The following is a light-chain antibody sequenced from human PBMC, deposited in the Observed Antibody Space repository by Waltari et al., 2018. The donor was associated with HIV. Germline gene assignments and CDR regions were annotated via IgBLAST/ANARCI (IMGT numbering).Light chain of an antibody. V-gene: IGKV1-5*03. CDR3: QQYNSDST. Sequence: DIQMTRSPSTLSASVGDRVTITCRASQSINSWLAWYQQKPGKAPKLLIYKASSLESGVPSRFSGSGSGTEFTLTISSLQPDDFATYYCQQYNSDSTFGQGTKVEIK. J-gene: IGKJ1*01. CDR2: KAS. CDR1: QSINSW.